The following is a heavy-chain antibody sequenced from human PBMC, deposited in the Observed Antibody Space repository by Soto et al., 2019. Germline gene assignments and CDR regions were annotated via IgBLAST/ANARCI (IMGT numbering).Heavy chain of an antibody. CDR2: IWNDGSKE. Sequence: QAQLVESGGGVVQPGTSRRLSCAASGFIFRNFGMHWVRQAPGKGLEWVAVIWNDGSKEDYANSAKGPSTTSRDSSTLYLHMTTLRAEDTAVYYSASAYYSVYAPFFYGMHVWGQGTAVYVSS. J-gene: IGHJ6*02. D-gene: IGHD3-10*02. CDR1: GFIFRNFG. V-gene: IGHV3-33*01. CDR3: ASAYYSVYAPFFYGMHV.